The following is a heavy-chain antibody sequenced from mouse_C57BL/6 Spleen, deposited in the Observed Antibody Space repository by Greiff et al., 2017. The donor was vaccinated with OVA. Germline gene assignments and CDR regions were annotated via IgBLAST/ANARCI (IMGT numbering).Heavy chain of an antibody. Sequence: QVQLQQSGAELVRPGTSVKLSCKASGYTFTSYWMHWVKQRPGQGLEWIGVIDPSDSYTNYNQKFKGKATLTVDTSSSTAYMQLSSLTSEDSAVYYCARWAYYSNYYAMDYWGQGTSVTVSS. D-gene: IGHD2-5*01. V-gene: IGHV1-59*01. CDR3: ARWAYYSNYYAMDY. J-gene: IGHJ4*01. CDR1: GYTFTSYW. CDR2: IDPSDSYT.